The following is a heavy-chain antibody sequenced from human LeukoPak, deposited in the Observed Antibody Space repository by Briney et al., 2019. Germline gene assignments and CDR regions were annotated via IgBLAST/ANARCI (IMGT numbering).Heavy chain of an antibody. Sequence: GGSLRLSCAASGFTFSSYSMNWVRQAPGKGLEWVSSISSSSYIYYADSVKGRFTISRDNAKNSLYLQMNSLSAEDTAVYYCARSDYYYGMDVWGQGTTVTVSS. V-gene: IGHV3-21*01. J-gene: IGHJ6*02. CDR2: ISSSSYI. CDR3: ARSDYYYGMDV. CDR1: GFTFSSYS.